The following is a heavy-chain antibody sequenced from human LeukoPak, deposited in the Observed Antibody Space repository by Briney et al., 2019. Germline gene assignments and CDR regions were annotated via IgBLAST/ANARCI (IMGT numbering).Heavy chain of an antibody. D-gene: IGHD2-21*02. Sequence: SETLSLTCTVSGGSISSGGYYWSWIRQHPGKGLEWIGYIYYSGSTYYNPSLKSRVTISVDTSKNQFSLKLSSVTAADTAVYYCARGEVVTANSFSTNAFDIWGQGTMVTVSP. CDR1: GGSISSGGYY. V-gene: IGHV4-31*03. J-gene: IGHJ3*02. CDR2: IYYSGST. CDR3: ARGEVVTANSFSTNAFDI.